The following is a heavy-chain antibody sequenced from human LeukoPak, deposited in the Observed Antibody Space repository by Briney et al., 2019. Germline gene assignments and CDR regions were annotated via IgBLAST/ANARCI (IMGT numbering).Heavy chain of an antibody. CDR1: GFTFGDYA. D-gene: IGHD2-15*01. J-gene: IGHJ4*02. CDR3: ARGLLDFDY. CDR2: IRSKAYGGTT. V-gene: IGHV3-49*04. Sequence: PGRSLRLSCTTSGFTFGDYAMSWVRQAPGKGLEWVGFIRSKAYGGTTEYAASVKGRFTISRDDSKSIAYLQMNSLKTEDTAVYYCARGLLDFDYWGQGTLVTVSS.